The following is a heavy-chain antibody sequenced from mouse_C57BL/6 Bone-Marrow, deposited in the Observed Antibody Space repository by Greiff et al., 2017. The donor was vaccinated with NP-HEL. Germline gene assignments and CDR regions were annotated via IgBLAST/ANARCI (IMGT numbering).Heavy chain of an antibody. D-gene: IGHD4-1*01. J-gene: IGHJ2*01. CDR1: GYTFTDYY. Sequence: EVQLQESGPVLVKPGASVKMSCKASGYTFTDYYMNWVKQSHGKSLEWIGVINPYNGGTSYNQKFKGKATLTVDKSSSTAYMELNSLTSEDSAVYYCARRTGKGYFDYWGQGTTLTVSS. V-gene: IGHV1-19*01. CDR3: ARRTGKGYFDY. CDR2: INPYNGGT.